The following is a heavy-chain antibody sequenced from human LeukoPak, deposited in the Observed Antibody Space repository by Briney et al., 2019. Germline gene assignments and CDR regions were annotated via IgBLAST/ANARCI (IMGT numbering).Heavy chain of an antibody. CDR2: IFYSGST. V-gene: IGHV4-39*01. J-gene: IGHJ4*02. CDR1: GDSISSGSYY. CDR3: ARHHLGYSSSGGTFEY. Sequence: PSETLSLTCTVSGDSISSGSYYWGWIRQPPGKGLEWIGSIFYSGSTFYNPSLKSRVTISVDTSKNQFSLRLTSMTAADTAVYYCARHHLGYSSSGGTFEYWGQGTLVTVSS. D-gene: IGHD6-6*01.